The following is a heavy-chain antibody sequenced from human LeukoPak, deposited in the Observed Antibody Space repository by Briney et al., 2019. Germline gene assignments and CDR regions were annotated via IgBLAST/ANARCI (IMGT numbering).Heavy chain of an antibody. CDR3: ARRARGFGESPFDY. CDR1: GGSISSSSYY. CDR2: IYYSGST. Sequence: PSETLSLTCTVSGGSISSSSYYWGWIRQPPGKGLEWIGSIYYSGSTYYNPSLKSRVTISVATSKNQFSLKLSSVTAADTAVYYCARRARGFGESPFDYWGQGTLVTVSS. J-gene: IGHJ4*02. V-gene: IGHV4-39*01. D-gene: IGHD3-10*01.